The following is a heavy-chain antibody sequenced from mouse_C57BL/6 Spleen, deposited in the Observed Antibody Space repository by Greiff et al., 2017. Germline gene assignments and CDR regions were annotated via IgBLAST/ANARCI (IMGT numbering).Heavy chain of an antibody. CDR1: GFTFSDYY. V-gene: IGHV5-12*01. D-gene: IGHD3-3*01. J-gene: IGHJ4*01. Sequence: EVQGVESGGGLVQPGGSLKLSCAASGFTFSDYYMYWVRQTPEKRLEWVAYLSNGGGSTYYPDTVKGRFTISRDNAKNTLYLQLSRLKSEDTAMYYCARQGDGEAMDYWGQGTSVTVSS. CDR2: LSNGGGST. CDR3: ARQGDGEAMDY.